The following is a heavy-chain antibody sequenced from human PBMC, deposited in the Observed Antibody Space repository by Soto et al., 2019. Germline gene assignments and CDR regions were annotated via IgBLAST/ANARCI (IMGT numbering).Heavy chain of an antibody. CDR3: ANYHDSSGYYHHAFDI. D-gene: IGHD3-22*01. Sequence: GGSLRLACAVSGVTFSSYAMSCVRQAPGKGLEWVSAISGSGGSTYYADSVKGRFTISRDNSKNTLYLQMNSLRAEDTAVYYCANYHDSSGYYHHAFDIWGQGTMVTVSS. CDR1: GVTFSSYA. CDR2: ISGSGGST. V-gene: IGHV3-23*01. J-gene: IGHJ3*02.